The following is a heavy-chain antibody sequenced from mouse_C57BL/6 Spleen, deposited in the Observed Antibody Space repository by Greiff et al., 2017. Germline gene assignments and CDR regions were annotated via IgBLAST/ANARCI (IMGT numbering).Heavy chain of an antibody. J-gene: IGHJ4*01. CDR2: ISSGGSYT. CDR1: GFTFSSYG. D-gene: IGHD1-1*01. CDR3: ARGAITTVVADYAMDY. V-gene: IGHV5-6*01. Sequence: EVMLVESGGDLVKPGGSLKLSCAASGFTFSSYGMSWVRQTPDKRLEWVATISSGGSYTYYPDSVKGRFTISRDNAKNTLYLQMSRLKSEDTAMYYCARGAITTVVADYAMDYWGQGTSVTVSS.